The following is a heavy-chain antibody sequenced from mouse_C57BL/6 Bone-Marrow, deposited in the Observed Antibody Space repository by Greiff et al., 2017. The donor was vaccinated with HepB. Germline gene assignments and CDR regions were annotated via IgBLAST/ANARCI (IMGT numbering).Heavy chain of an antibody. CDR1: GYTFTSYT. CDR2: INPSSGYT. CDR3: ARSSTVSYAMDY. V-gene: IGHV1-4*01. J-gene: IGHJ4*01. Sequence: QVQLKESGAELARPGASVKMSCKASGYTFTSYTMHWVKQRPGQGLEWIGYINPSSGYTKYNQKFKDKATLTADKSSSTAYMQLSSLTSEDSSVYYCARSSTVSYAMDYWGQGTSVTVSS. D-gene: IGHD1-1*01.